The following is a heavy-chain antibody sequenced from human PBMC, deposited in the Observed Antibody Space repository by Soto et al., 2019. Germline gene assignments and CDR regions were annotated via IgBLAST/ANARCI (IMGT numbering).Heavy chain of an antibody. V-gene: IGHV1-3*01. CDR1: GYTFTDYA. CDR2: INVGNGNT. D-gene: IGHD2-15*01. J-gene: IGHJ4*02. CDR3: AREGAHYTPLDH. Sequence: ASVKVSCKASGYTFTDYAIHWVRQAPGQGLEWMGWINVGNGNTGYSRKFQGRVTNARDMSASTAYIEVTSLTSEDTAIYYCAREGAHYTPLDHWGQGTLVTVPQ.